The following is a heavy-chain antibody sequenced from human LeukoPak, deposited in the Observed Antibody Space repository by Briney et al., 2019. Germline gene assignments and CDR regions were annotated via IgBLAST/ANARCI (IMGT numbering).Heavy chain of an antibody. CDR3: ARVPWEYDILTGYYWLAAFDI. CDR1: GGTFSSYA. CDR2: IIPIFGTA. J-gene: IGHJ3*02. D-gene: IGHD3-9*01. Sequence: SVKVSCKASGGTFSSYAISWVRQAPGQGLEWMGGIIPIFGTANYAQKFQGRVTITADESTSTAYMELSSLRSEDTAVYYCARVPWEYDILTGYYWLAAFDIWGQGTVVTVSS. V-gene: IGHV1-69*13.